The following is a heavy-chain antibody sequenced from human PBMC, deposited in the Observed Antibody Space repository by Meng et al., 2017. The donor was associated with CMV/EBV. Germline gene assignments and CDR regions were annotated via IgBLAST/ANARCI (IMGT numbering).Heavy chain of an antibody. D-gene: IGHD2-2*01. CDR3: ARASTRGYCSSTSCPGFDL. Sequence: SEILSLTCAVYGGSFSGYYWSWIRQPPGKGLEWIGEINHSGSTNYNPSLKSRVTISVDTSKNQFSLKLSSVTAADTAVYYCARASTRGYCSSTSCPGFDLWGRGTLVTVSS. V-gene: IGHV4-34*01. CDR1: GGSFSGYY. J-gene: IGHJ2*01. CDR2: INHSGST.